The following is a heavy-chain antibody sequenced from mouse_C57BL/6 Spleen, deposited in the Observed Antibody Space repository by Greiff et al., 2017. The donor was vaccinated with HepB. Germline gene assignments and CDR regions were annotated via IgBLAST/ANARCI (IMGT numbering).Heavy chain of an antibody. J-gene: IGHJ4*01. CDR1: GYTFTDYE. CDR3: AREGGSSSGAMDY. CDR2: IDPETGGT. Sequence: QVQLKQSGAELVRPGASVTLSCKASGYTFTDYEMHWVKQTPVHGLEWIGAIDPETGGTAYNQKFKGKAILTADKSSSTAYMELSSLTSEDSAVYFCAREGGSSSGAMDYWGQGTSVTVSS. D-gene: IGHD1-1*01. V-gene: IGHV1-15*01.